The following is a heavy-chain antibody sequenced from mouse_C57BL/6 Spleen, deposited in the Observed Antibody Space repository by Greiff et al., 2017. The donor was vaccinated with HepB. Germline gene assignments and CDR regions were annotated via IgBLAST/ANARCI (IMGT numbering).Heavy chain of an antibody. V-gene: IGHV14-3*01. CDR2: IDPANGNT. CDR1: GGHIKNSE. CDR3: ARDYGSSPAWFAY. J-gene: IGHJ3*01. Sequence: AEKGRTGEEGKREGTEEGGHIKNSERSRGKKRTEQGGGCGGRIDPANGNTKYAPKFQGKATITADTSSNTAYLQLSSLTSEDTAIYYCARDYGSSPAWFAYWGQGTLVTVSA. D-gene: IGHD1-1*01.